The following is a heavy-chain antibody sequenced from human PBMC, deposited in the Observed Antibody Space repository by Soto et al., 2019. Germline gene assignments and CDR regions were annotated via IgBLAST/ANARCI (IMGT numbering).Heavy chain of an antibody. J-gene: IGHJ6*03. CDR1: GGSISSGGYY. Sequence: SSETLSLTCTVSGGSISSGGYYWSWIRQHPGKGLEWIGYIYYSGSTYYNPSLKSRVTISVDTSKNQFSLKLSSVTAADTAVYYCARDFYGDSDYYYYYMDVWGKGTTVTVSS. V-gene: IGHV4-31*03. D-gene: IGHD4-17*01. CDR2: IYYSGST. CDR3: ARDFYGDSDYYYYYMDV.